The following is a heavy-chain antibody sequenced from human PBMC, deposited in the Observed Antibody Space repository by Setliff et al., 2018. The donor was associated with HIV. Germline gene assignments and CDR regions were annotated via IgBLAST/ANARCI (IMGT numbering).Heavy chain of an antibody. CDR1: GGSVTSYY. CDR3: ARGSWKDGAHGYFFDY. Sequence: PSETLSLTCTVSGGSVTSYYWSWIRQSPEKGLEWIGYIYHTGITKYNPSLTSRLSTSIDTSKNQFSLSLTSVTAADTAVYYCARGSWKDGAHGYFFDYWSQGTLVTVSS. V-gene: IGHV4-59*02. J-gene: IGHJ4*02. CDR2: IYHTGIT. D-gene: IGHD1-1*01.